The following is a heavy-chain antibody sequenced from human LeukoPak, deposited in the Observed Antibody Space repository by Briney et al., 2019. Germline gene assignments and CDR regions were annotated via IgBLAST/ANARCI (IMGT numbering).Heavy chain of an antibody. Sequence: SETLSLTCAVYGGSFSGYYWSWIRQPPGKGLEWIGEINHSGSTNYNPSLKSRVTISVDTSKNQFSLKLSSVTAADTAVYYCARGGCSGGSCYPPFAYYYYGMDVWGKGTTVTVSS. CDR3: ARGGCSGGSCYPPFAYYYYGMDV. CDR1: GGSFSGYY. J-gene: IGHJ6*04. V-gene: IGHV4-34*01. CDR2: INHSGST. D-gene: IGHD2-15*01.